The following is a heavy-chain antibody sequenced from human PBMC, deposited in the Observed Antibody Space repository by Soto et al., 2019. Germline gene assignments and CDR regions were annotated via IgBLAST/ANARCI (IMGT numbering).Heavy chain of an antibody. Sequence: SETLSLTCTVSGGSINSGGYYWSWIRQHPGKGLEWIGSIYYNGNTYYNPSLKSRVTISLDTSKNQFSLKLSSVTAADTAVYYCARVPLYWGQGTLVTVSS. CDR2: IYYNGNT. J-gene: IGHJ4*02. V-gene: IGHV4-31*03. CDR1: GGSINSGGYY. CDR3: ARVPLY.